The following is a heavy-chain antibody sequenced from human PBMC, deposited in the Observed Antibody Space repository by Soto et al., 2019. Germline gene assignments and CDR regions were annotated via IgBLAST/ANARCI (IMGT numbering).Heavy chain of an antibody. V-gene: IGHV3-15*07. J-gene: IGHJ6*02. Sequence: EVQLVESGGGFVKPGGSLRLSCAASGLTFSNTWLNWVRQGPVRGLEWVGRIKSNPDGGTTDYAAPVKVRFTISRDDSKNTMYMEKDSLKTEDTAVYYCTRLYGVWGQGTTVTVSS. CDR3: TRLYGV. D-gene: IGHD3-10*01. CDR2: IKSNPDGGTT. CDR1: GLTFSNTW.